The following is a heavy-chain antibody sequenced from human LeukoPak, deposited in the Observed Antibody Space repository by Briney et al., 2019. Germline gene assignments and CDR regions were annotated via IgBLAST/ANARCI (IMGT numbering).Heavy chain of an antibody. V-gene: IGHV1-69*05. J-gene: IGHJ4*02. CDR3: ARVSRPIYCSSTSCHSPLDY. D-gene: IGHD2-2*01. CDR2: IIPIFGTA. Sequence: SVKVSCKASGGTFSSYAISWVRQAPGQGLEWMGGIIPIFGTANYAQKFQGRVTITTDESTSTAYMELSSLRSEDTAVYYCARVSRPIYCSSTSCHSPLDYRGQGTLVTVSS. CDR1: GGTFSSYA.